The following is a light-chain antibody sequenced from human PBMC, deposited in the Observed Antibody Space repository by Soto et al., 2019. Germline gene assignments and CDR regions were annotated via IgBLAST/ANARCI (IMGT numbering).Light chain of an antibody. CDR3: QEYYTNALT. CDR1: QSVLYSSNNKNY. Sequence: DIVMTQSPDSLAVSLGERATINCKSSQSVLYSSNNKNYLAWYPQKPGQPPKLLSYLASTRESGVPDRFSGSGSGTDFTLTSSSLQAEDVAVYYCQEYYTNALTFGGGTKVGVK. V-gene: IGKV4-1*01. J-gene: IGKJ4*01. CDR2: LAS.